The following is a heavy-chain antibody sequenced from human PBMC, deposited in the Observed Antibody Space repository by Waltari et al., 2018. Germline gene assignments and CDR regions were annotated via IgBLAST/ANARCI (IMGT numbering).Heavy chain of an antibody. V-gene: IGHV3-74*01. CDR3: VRGFSTSPSSY. CDR1: GFTFGSFW. J-gene: IGHJ4*02. Sequence: EVQLVESGGGLVQPGESLRLSCAASGFTFGSFWMQWVRQVSGKGLVWVSSISDDGSRIGYADSVKGRFTISRDNAKNTLYLQMNRLRGDDTAVYYCVRGFSTSPSSYWGQGALVTVSS. D-gene: IGHD2-2*01. CDR2: ISDDGSRI.